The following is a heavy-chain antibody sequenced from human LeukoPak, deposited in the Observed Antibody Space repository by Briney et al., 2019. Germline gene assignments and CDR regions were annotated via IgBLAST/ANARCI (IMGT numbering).Heavy chain of an antibody. D-gene: IGHD6-25*01. J-gene: IGHJ4*02. CDR3: ARQRWSY. CDR1: GGSFSGYY. V-gene: IGHV4-34*01. Sequence: PSETLSLTCAVYGGSFSGYYWSWIRQPPGKGLEWIGEINHSGSANYDPSLKSRVTTSLDTSKNHFSLKLSSVTAADTAVYCCARQRWSYWGQGALVTVSS. CDR2: INHSGSA.